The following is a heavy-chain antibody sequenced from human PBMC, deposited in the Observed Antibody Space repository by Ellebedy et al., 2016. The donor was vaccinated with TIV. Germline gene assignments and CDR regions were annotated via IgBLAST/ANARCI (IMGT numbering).Heavy chain of an antibody. D-gene: IGHD1-14*01. CDR2: IGAAGDT. V-gene: IGHV3-13*01. CDR3: ARATAGFDY. Sequence: PGGSLRLSCAASGVTFSSYDMHWVRQGSGNCLEWVSSIGAAGDTYYAGFVKGRVAISRENAKNSLYLQLNNVRVGDTAVYYCARATAGFDYWGQGTLVTVSS. CDR1: GVTFSSYD. J-gene: IGHJ4*02.